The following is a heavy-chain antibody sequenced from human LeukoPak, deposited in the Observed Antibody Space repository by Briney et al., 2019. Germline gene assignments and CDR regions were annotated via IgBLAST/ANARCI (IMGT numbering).Heavy chain of an antibody. Sequence: GGSLRLSCAASGFTFSRYAMHWVRQAPGKGLEWVAVISYDGSYKYYADSVKGRFTISRDNSKNTLYLQMNSLRAEDTAVYYCAKSGSKSPRAAYYYYMDVWGKGTTVTVSS. CDR1: GFTFSRYA. D-gene: IGHD6-13*01. CDR3: AKSGSKSPRAAYYYYMDV. CDR2: ISYDGSYK. J-gene: IGHJ6*03. V-gene: IGHV3-30*04.